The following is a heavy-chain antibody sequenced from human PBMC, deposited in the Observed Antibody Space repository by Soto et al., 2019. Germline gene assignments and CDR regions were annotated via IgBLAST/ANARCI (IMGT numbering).Heavy chain of an antibody. CDR2: INHSGST. V-gene: IGHV4-34*01. D-gene: IGHD6-13*01. CDR1: GGSFSGYY. J-gene: IGHJ5*02. Sequence: SETLSLTCAVYGGSFSGYYWSWIRQPPGKGLEWIGEINHSGSTNYNPSLKSRVTISVDTSKNQFSLKLSSVTAADTAVYYCARSPGIAASWDDPWGQGTLVTVSS. CDR3: ARSPGIAASWDDP.